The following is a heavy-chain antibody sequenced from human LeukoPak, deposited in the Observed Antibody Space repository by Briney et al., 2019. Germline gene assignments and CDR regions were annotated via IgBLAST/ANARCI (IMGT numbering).Heavy chain of an antibody. D-gene: IGHD3-22*01. Sequence: ASVKVSCKASGYTFTSYYMHWVRQAPGQGLEWMGIINPSGGSTSYAQKFQGRATMTRDTSTSTVYMELSSLRSEDTAVYYCAREKYYYDSSGYYQRYWYFDLCGRGTLVTVSS. V-gene: IGHV1-46*01. CDR1: GYTFTSYY. J-gene: IGHJ2*01. CDR3: AREKYYYDSSGYYQRYWYFDL. CDR2: INPSGGST.